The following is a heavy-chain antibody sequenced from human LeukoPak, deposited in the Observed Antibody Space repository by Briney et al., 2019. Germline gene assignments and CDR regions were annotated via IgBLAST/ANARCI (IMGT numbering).Heavy chain of an antibody. CDR1: GYPFTNYV. J-gene: IGHJ4*02. CDR3: ARDDCGDTCYPGGY. Sequence: GASVKVSCKASGYPFTNYVVHWVRQAPGQRPEWMGWINAGNGDTKYSQNFQGRVTITRDTSASTAYMELSSLTSEDTALYYCARDDCGDTCYPGGYWGQGTLVTVSS. D-gene: IGHD2-21*01. CDR2: INAGNGDT. V-gene: IGHV1-3*01.